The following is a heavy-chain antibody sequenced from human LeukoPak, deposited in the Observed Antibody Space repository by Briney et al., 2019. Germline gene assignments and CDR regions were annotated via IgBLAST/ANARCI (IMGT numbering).Heavy chain of an antibody. CDR3: ARMLRSSWYINWFDP. CDR2: IYHCGST. V-gene: IGHV4-38-2*02. D-gene: IGHD6-13*01. J-gene: IGHJ5*02. CDR1: GCSISSGYF. Sequence: SETLSLTCTVSGCSISSGYFWGWIRQPPGKGLEWIGSIYHCGSTSYNPSLKSRLTISVDTSKNQFSLKLNFVTAADTAMYYCARMLRSSWYINWFDPWGQGTLVTVSS.